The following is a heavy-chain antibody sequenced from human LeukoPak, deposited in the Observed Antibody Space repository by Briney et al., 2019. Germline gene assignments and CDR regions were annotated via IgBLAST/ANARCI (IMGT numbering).Heavy chain of an antibody. CDR3: ASTPRFGELSRYYYGMDV. J-gene: IGHJ6*02. CDR1: GGSISRYY. CDR2: IYYSGST. V-gene: IGHV4-59*01. D-gene: IGHD3-10*01. Sequence: SETLSLTCTVSGGSISRYYWSWIRQPPGKGLEWIGYIYYSGSTNYNPSLKSRVTISVDTSKNQFSLKLSSVTAADTAVYYCASTPRFGELSRYYYGMDVWGQGTTVTVSS.